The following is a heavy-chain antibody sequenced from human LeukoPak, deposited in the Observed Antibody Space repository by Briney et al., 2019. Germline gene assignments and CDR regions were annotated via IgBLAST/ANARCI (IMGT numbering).Heavy chain of an antibody. CDR1: GFTFTSHG. CDR3: AKETEAWSSSWLGFDP. D-gene: IGHD6-13*01. J-gene: IGHJ5*02. CDR2: TRNDGSNK. Sequence: GGSVRLSCAASGFTFTSHGMHWVRQAPGKGLEWVAFTRNDGSNKYYADSVKGRLTISRDNSKNTLYLQMNSLRAEDTAVYYCAKETEAWSSSWLGFDPWGQGTLVTVSS. V-gene: IGHV3-30*02.